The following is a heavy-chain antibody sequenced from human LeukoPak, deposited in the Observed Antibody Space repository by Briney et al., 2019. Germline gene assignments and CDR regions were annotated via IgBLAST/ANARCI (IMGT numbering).Heavy chain of an antibody. J-gene: IGHJ4*02. CDR2: IRDDGSEN. CDR1: GFTFSSYA. D-gene: IGHD7-27*01. V-gene: IGHV3-7*01. Sequence: PGGSLRLSCAASGFTFSSYAMSWVRQAPGRGLEWVASIRDDGSENFYVDSVKGRFTISRDNAKNSLYLQMNSLRAEDTAVYYCTNWGDAWGLDFWGQGILVSVSS. CDR3: TNWGDAWGLDF.